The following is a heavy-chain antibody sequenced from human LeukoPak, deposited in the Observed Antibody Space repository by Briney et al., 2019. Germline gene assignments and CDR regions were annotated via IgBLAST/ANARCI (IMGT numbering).Heavy chain of an antibody. Sequence: SSETLSLTCTVSGGSISSYYWSWLRQPAGKGLEWIGRIYTSGSTNYNPSLKSRVTMSVDTSKNQFSLKLSSVTAADTAVYYCARDRSRSSIGYYYYMAVWGKGSTVTVSS. CDR1: GGSISSYY. D-gene: IGHD6-6*01. CDR3: ARDRSRSSIGYYYYMAV. V-gene: IGHV4-4*07. CDR2: IYTSGST. J-gene: IGHJ6*03.